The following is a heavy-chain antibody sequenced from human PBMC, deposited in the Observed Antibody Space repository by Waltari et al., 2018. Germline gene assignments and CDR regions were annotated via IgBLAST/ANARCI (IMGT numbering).Heavy chain of an antibody. CDR1: GLTFSSYA. CDR3: AKDRITISALDT. CDR2: ITEGGYST. V-gene: IGHV3-23*01. Sequence: EVQLLESGGGLVQPGGSLRLSCAASGLTFSSYAMSWVRQAPGKGLGWVSGITEGGYSTYYADSVKGRVTISRDNSKNTLYLQMNSLRAEDTAVYYCAKDRITISALDTWGQGTLVTVSS. D-gene: IGHD3-3*01. J-gene: IGHJ5*02.